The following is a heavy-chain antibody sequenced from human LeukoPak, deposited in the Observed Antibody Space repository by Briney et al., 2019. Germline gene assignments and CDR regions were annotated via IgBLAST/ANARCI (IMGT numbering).Heavy chain of an antibody. V-gene: IGHV3-15*01. Sequence: PGGSLRLSCAASGFTFSSYAMRWVRQAPGKGLEWVGRMKSKTDGGTTDYAAPVKGRFTISRDDSKNTLYLQMNSLKTEDTAVYYCSTTTDASGSPTYYFGMDVWGQGTTVTVSS. CDR1: GFTFSSYA. D-gene: IGHD3-10*01. J-gene: IGHJ6*02. CDR3: STTTDASGSPTYYFGMDV. CDR2: MKSKTDGGTT.